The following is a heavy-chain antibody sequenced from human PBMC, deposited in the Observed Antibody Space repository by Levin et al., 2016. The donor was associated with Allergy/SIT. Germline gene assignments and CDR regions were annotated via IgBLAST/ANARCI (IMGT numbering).Heavy chain of an antibody. V-gene: IGHV1-69*04. CDR1: GGTFSSYA. CDR3: ARDPGAWNWFDP. Sequence: SVKVSCKTSGGTFSSYAISWVRQAPGQGLEWMGRIIPTLAITDYAQNFQGRVTITADKSTSTAYMALSSLRSEDTAVYYCARDPGAWNWFDPWGQGTLVTVSS. CDR2: IIPTLAIT. J-gene: IGHJ5*02.